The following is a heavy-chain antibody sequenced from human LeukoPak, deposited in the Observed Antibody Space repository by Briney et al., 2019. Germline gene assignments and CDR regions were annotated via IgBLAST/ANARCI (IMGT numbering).Heavy chain of an antibody. CDR3: ARLRITGGHYYQHGLDV. CDR2: IYNSGSI. D-gene: IGHD2-8*02. V-gene: IGHV4-59*08. J-gene: IGHJ6*02. CDR1: GGDISSYY. Sequence: SETLSLTCTVSGGDISSYYWSWIRQPPGKGLEWIGYIYNSGSINYNPSLKSRVTTSVDTSKKQFSLKLSSVTAADTAVYYCARLRITGGHYYQHGLDVWGQGTTVTVSS.